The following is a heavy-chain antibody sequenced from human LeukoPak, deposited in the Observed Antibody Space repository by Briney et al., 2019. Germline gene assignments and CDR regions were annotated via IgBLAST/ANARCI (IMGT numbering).Heavy chain of an antibody. J-gene: IGHJ4*02. CDR3: ARGGLISRYYFDY. D-gene: IGHD3/OR15-3a*01. Sequence: ASVKVSCKASGYTFTSYYLHWVRQAPGQGLEWMGIINPSGGSTSYAQKFQGRVTMTGDTSTSTVYMELTSLRSEDTAVFYCARGGLISRYYFDYWGQGTLATVSS. CDR1: GYTFTSYY. CDR2: INPSGGST. V-gene: IGHV1-46*01.